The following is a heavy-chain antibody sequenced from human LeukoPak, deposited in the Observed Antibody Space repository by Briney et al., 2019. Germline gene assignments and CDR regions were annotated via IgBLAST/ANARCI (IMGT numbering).Heavy chain of an antibody. CDR3: ARDRAWNYFDY. V-gene: IGHV3-30*03. J-gene: IGHJ4*02. Sequence: GGSLRLSCAPSGFTFSRHGMHWVRQAPGKGLGWVAIISNDGSRKYYAHSVEGRFTISRDNSKNTLYLQMDSLRAEDTAVYYCARDRAWNYFDYWGQGTLVTVSS. CDR2: ISNDGSRK. D-gene: IGHD3-3*01. CDR1: GFTFSRHG.